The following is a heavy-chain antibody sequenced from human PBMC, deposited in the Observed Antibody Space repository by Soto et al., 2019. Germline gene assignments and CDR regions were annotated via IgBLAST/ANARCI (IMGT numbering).Heavy chain of an antibody. CDR2: ISSSSSSI. Sequence: EVQLVESGGGLVQPGGSLRLSCAASGFTFSSYIMNWVRQAPGKGLEWVSYISSSSSSIYYADSVKGRFTISRDNAKNSLYLQMSSLRDEDTAVYYCARDQNCISTTCSTFNFDYWGQGTLVTVSS. D-gene: IGHD2-2*02. CDR3: ARDQNCISTTCSTFNFDY. V-gene: IGHV3-48*02. J-gene: IGHJ4*02. CDR1: GFTFSSYI.